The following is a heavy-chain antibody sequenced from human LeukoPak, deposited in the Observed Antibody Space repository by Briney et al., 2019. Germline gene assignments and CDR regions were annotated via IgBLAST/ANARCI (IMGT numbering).Heavy chain of an antibody. CDR1: GYTFTSYG. D-gene: IGHD6-13*01. Sequence: ASVKVSCKASGYTFTSYGISWVRQAPGQGLEWMGWISAYNGNTNYAQNLQDRVFMNTDTSTSTAYMELRSLRSDDTAVYYCARYPLSYSGNWHYYFDYWGQGTLVTASS. CDR2: ISAYNGNT. J-gene: IGHJ4*02. V-gene: IGHV1-18*04. CDR3: ARYPLSYSGNWHYYFDY.